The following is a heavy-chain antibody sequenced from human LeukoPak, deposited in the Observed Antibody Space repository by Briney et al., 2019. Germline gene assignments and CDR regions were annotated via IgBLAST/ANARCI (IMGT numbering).Heavy chain of an antibody. J-gene: IGHJ4*02. Sequence: GGSLRLSCAASGFTFSSYAMSWVRQAPGKGLEWVSAISGSGGSTYYADSVKGRFTISRDNSKNTLYLQMNSLRAEDTAVYYCAKDRDDYRYGYYFDYWGQGTLVTVSS. CDR1: GFTFSSYA. V-gene: IGHV3-23*01. CDR2: ISGSGGST. D-gene: IGHD5-24*01. CDR3: AKDRDDYRYGYYFDY.